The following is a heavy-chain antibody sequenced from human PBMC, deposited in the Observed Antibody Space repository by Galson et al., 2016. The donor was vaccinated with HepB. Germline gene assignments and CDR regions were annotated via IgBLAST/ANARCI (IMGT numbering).Heavy chain of an antibody. J-gene: IGHJ3*01. CDR2: IHYSGST. CDR3: VKVRYLQDDVFNF. CDR1: GASISSRFY. V-gene: IGHV4-39*01. D-gene: IGHD4-17*01. Sequence: EPLSLTCTVSGASISSRFYWGWVRQAPGKGLEWIGSIHYSGSTRYQPSLKSRVTVSADTSTNQFSLKVKSVTAADTAVYYCVKVRYLQDDVFNFWGRGTMVTVSS.